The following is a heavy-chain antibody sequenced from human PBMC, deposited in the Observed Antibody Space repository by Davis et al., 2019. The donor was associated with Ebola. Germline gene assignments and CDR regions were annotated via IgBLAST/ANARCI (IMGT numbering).Heavy chain of an antibody. CDR3: ARGNYGDYRFDY. D-gene: IGHD4-17*01. J-gene: IGHJ4*02. CDR1: GGSFSGYC. CDR2: INHSGST. V-gene: IGHV4-34*01. Sequence: PSETLSLTCAVYGGSFSGYCWSWIRQPPGKGLEWIGEINHSGSTNYNPSLKSRVTISVDTSKNQFSLKLSSVTAADTAVYYCARGNYGDYRFDYWGQGTLVTVSS.